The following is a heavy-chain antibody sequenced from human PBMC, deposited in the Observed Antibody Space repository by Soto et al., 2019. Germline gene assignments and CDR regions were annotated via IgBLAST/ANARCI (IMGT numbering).Heavy chain of an antibody. D-gene: IGHD2-2*01. J-gene: IGHJ4*02. CDR3: ARELGYCSSTSCSPYYFDY. CDR2: IYYSGST. CDR1: GGSIGSGDYY. Sequence: SETLSLTCTVSGGSIGSGDYYWSWIRQPPGKGLEWIGYIYYSGSTNYNPSLKSRVTISVDTSKNQFSLKLSSVTAADTAVYYCARELGYCSSTSCSPYYFDYWGQGTLVTVSS. V-gene: IGHV4-61*08.